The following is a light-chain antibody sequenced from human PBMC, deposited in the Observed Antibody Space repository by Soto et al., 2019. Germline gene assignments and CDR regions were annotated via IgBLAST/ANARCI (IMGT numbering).Light chain of an antibody. J-gene: IGKJ5*01. CDR3: QQRSNWPFT. Sequence: DIQMTQSPSTLSASVGDRVTITCRASQSISSWLAWYQQKPGKAPKLLIYKASSLESGVPSRFSGSGSGTEFTLTISSLQPDDFATYYCQQRSNWPFTFGQGTRLEIK. CDR2: KAS. V-gene: IGKV1-5*03. CDR1: QSISSW.